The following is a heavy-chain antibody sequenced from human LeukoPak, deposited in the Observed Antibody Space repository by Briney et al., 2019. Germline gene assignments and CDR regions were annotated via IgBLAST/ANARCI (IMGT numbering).Heavy chain of an antibody. CDR2: INHSGST. Sequence: SETLSLTCAVYGGSFSGYYWSWIRQPPGKGLEWIGEINHSGSTNYNPSLKSRVTISVDTSKNQFSLKLSSVTAADTAVYYCASPRGDRSYYYYGMDVWGQGTTVTVSS. D-gene: IGHD7-27*01. CDR1: GGSFSGYY. V-gene: IGHV4-34*01. J-gene: IGHJ6*02. CDR3: ASPRGDRSYYYYGMDV.